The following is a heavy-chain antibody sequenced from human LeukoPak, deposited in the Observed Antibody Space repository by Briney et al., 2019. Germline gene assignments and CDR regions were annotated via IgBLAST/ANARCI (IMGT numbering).Heavy chain of an antibody. CDR2: ISSGGRNK. D-gene: IGHD2-15*01. J-gene: IGHJ4*02. V-gene: IGHV3-30*03. CDR1: GFTFRNYG. Sequence: GGSLRLSCAASGFTFRNYGMHWVRQAPGREPEWVAVISSGGRNKFYTDSVKGRFTISRDNSKNTLYLQVDSLRAEDTAVYYCARDGSSHWELDYWGQGTLVTVSS. CDR3: ARDGSSHWELDY.